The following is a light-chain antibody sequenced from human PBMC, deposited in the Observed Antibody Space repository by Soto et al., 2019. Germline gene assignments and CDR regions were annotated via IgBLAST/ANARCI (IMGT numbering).Light chain of an antibody. V-gene: IGLV2-14*03. Sequence: QSVLTQPASVSGSPVQSITISCTVTSSDVGGYNYVSWYQHHPGKAPKLIIYDVSNRPSGVSIRFSGSKSDNTASLTISGLQPEDEADYHCSSYTTSNTRQIVFGTGTKVTVL. J-gene: IGLJ1*01. CDR3: SSYTTSNTRQIV. CDR1: SSDVGGYNY. CDR2: DVS.